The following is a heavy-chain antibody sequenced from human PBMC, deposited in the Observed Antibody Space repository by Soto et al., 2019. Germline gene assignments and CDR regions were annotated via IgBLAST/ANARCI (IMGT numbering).Heavy chain of an antibody. Sequence: ASVKVSCKASGYTFTSYAMHWVRQAPGQRLEWMGWINAGNGNTKYSQKFQGRVTITRDTSASTAYMELSSLRSEDTAVYYCARDERSYYGAPAYWGQGTLVTVSS. V-gene: IGHV1-3*01. CDR3: ARDERSYYGAPAY. CDR1: GYTFTSYA. J-gene: IGHJ4*02. CDR2: INAGNGNT. D-gene: IGHD1-26*01.